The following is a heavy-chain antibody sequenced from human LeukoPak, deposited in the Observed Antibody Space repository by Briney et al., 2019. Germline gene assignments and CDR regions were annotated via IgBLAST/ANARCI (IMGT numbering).Heavy chain of an antibody. J-gene: IGHJ6*03. CDR1: GGTFSSYA. V-gene: IGHV1-69*13. D-gene: IGHD3-10*01. CDR2: IIPIFGTA. CDR3: ARDHSGLGVRGVILGRRDYYYYYMDV. Sequence: ASVKVSCKASGGTFSSYAISWVRQAPGQGLEWMEGIIPIFGTANYAQKFQGRVTITADESTSTAYMELSSLRSEDTAVYYCARDHSGLGVRGVILGRRDYYYYYMDVWGKGTTVTISS.